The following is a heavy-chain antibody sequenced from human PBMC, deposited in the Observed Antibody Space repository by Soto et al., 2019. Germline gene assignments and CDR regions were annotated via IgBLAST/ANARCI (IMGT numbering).Heavy chain of an antibody. D-gene: IGHD1-1*01. CDR1: GGSISSYY. Sequence: QVQLQESGPGLVKPSETLSFTCTVSGGSISSYYWSWIRQPPGKGLEWIGYIYYSGSTNYNPSLKSRVTISVDTSKNQFSLKLSSVTAADTAVYYCARVGTGTTLDYWGQGTLVTVSS. J-gene: IGHJ4*02. CDR2: IYYSGST. V-gene: IGHV4-59*01. CDR3: ARVGTGTTLDY.